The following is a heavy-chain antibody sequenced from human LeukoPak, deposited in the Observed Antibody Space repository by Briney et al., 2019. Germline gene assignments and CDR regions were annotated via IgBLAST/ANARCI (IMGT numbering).Heavy chain of an antibody. CDR3: ARVDYGDYVGAFDI. CDR2: IKQDGSEK. V-gene: IGHV3-7*04. D-gene: IGHD4-17*01. J-gene: IGHJ3*02. CDR1: GFTFSSYW. Sequence: GESLKISCAASGFTFSSYWMSWVRQAPGKGLVWVANIKQDGSEKYYVDSVKGRFTISRDNAKNSLYLQMNSLRAEDTAVYYCARVDYGDYVGAFDIWGQGTMVTVSS.